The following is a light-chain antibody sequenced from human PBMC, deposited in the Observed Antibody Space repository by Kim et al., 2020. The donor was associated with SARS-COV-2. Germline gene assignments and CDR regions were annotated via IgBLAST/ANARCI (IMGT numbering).Light chain of an antibody. V-gene: IGKV3-20*01. CDR3: QQYGSSPPNT. Sequence: PGESAALSCRASQSVSSSSLAWYQQKPGQAPRLLSYGASSRATGIPDRFSGSGSGTDFTLTISRLEPEDFAVYYCQQYGSSPPNTFGQGTKLEIK. CDR1: QSVSSSS. CDR2: GAS. J-gene: IGKJ2*01.